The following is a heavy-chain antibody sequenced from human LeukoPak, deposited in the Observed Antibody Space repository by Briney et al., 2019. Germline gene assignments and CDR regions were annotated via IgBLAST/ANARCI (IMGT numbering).Heavy chain of an antibody. J-gene: IGHJ6*02. CDR2: IYYSGST. D-gene: IGHD3-3*01. CDR1: GGSISSYY. CDR3: ARDIDDFIGMDV. Sequence: ETLSLTCTVSGGSISSYYWSWIRQPPGKGLEWIGYIYYSGSTNYNPSLKSRVTISVDTSKNQFSLKLSSVTAADTAVYYCARDIDDFIGMDVWGQGTTVTVSS. V-gene: IGHV4-59*01.